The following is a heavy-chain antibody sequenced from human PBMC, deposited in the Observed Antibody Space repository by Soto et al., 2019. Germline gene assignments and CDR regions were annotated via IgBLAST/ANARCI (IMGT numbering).Heavy chain of an antibody. Sequence: QVHLVESGGGVVQPGQSLRLSCAASGFTFNNYGLHWVRQAPSRGPGWVAFITYDGSYKYYGDSVRGRFTSSRDSPKNTVFLQMNSLQPGHTALYYWGKGGKWNYFGSFDDWGHGPPVT. CDR3: GKGGKWNYFGSFDD. CDR2: ITYDGSYK. CDR1: GFTFNNYG. V-gene: IGHV3-30*18. J-gene: IGHJ5*01. D-gene: IGHD1-7*01.